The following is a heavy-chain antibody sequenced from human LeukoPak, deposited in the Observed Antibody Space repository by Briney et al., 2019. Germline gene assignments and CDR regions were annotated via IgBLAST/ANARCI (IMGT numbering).Heavy chain of an antibody. CDR1: GFTFSSYG. CDR2: IRYDGSNK. J-gene: IGHJ4*02. V-gene: IGHV3-30*02. D-gene: IGHD6-19*01. Sequence: GGSLRLSCAASGFTFSSYGMHWVRQAPGKGLEWVAFIRYDGSNKYYADSVKGRFTISRDNSKNTLYLQMNSQRAEDTAVYYCAREGREWLSVGIDYWGRGTLVTVSS. CDR3: AREGREWLSVGIDY.